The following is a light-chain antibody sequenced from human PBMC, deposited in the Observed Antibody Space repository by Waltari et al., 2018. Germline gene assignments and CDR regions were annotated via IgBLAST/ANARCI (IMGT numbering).Light chain of an antibody. V-gene: IGKV1-5*03. CDR1: ESISNW. CDR3: QQYDSFWT. CDR2: KAS. Sequence: DIQMTQSPSTLSASVGDRVTITCRASESISNWLAWYQQKPGKDPKVLIHKASSLESGVPSRFIGSGSATEFTLTISNLQPDEFATYYCQQYDSFWTFGQGTKVEIK. J-gene: IGKJ1*01.